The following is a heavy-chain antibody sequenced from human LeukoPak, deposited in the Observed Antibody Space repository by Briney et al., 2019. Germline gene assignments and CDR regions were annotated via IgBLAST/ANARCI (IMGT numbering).Heavy chain of an antibody. Sequence: GGSLRLSCAASGFTFRRYGMHWVRQAPGKGLEWVAIIWHDGGKRYYGDSVKGRFTISRDDTKNTVYLQMNSLTGDDTAICYCGTVPPQEYTYNYMDGWGSGTTVIVTS. CDR1: GFTFRRYG. V-gene: IGHV3-33*03. CDR2: IWHDGGKR. J-gene: IGHJ6*03. CDR3: GTVPPQEYTYNYMDG. D-gene: IGHD6-6*01.